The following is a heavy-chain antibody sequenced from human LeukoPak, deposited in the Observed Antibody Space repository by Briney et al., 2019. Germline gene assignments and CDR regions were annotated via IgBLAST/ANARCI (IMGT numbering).Heavy chain of an antibody. D-gene: IGHD3-9*01. CDR1: GVSLNNGSSY. V-gene: IGHV4-61*02. Sequence: SETLSLTCTVSGVSLNNGSSYWSWVRQPAGKTLEWIGRIYSTTGSTSYNPSLKSRVTISVDTSKNHFSLKLSSVTAADTAVYYCARVRDDILTGAAFDPWGQGTLVTVSS. J-gene: IGHJ5*02. CDR3: ARVRDDILTGAAFDP. CDR2: IYSTTGST.